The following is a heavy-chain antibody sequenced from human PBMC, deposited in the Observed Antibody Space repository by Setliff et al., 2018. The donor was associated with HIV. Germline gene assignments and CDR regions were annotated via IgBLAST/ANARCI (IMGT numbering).Heavy chain of an antibody. CDR1: GYTFTSYG. Sequence: ASVKVSCKSSGYTFTSYGISWVRQAPGQGLEWMGWISAYNGNTNYAQKLQGRVTMTTDTSTSTAYMELRSLRSDDTAVYYCARDTHYFDRGDYYFYIDVWGKGTTVTVSS. V-gene: IGHV1-18*01. D-gene: IGHD3-22*01. J-gene: IGHJ6*03. CDR2: ISAYNGNT. CDR3: ARDTHYFDRGDYYFYIDV.